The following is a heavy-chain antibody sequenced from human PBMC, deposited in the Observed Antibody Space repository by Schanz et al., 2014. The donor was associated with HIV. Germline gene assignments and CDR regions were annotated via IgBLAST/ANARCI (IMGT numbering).Heavy chain of an antibody. CDR2: ISTYNGDT. D-gene: IGHD1-26*01. Sequence: QVQLVQSGAEVRKPGASVKVSCKASGYTFTSNGISWVRQAPGQGLEWMGWISTYNGDTNYEQKIQDRVTLTTDTSTTTAYMELRSLKFDDTATYFCARLSGGVLSGRYSAFDVWGQGTTVTVSA. V-gene: IGHV1-18*01. CDR1: GYTFTSNG. CDR3: ARLSGGVLSGRYSAFDV. J-gene: IGHJ3*01.